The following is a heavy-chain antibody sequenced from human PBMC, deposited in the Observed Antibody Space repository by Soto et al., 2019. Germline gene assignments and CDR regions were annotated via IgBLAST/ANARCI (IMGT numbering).Heavy chain of an antibody. V-gene: IGHV1-18*01. CDR3: ARDLEGDEHLNVQWLGDY. Sequence: ASVKVSGKASGYSFTNYGISWVRQAPGQGLEWMGWISGHNGNTNYAQKLQGRVTMTTDTSTSTAYMELRSLRAEDTAVYYCARDLEGDEHLNVQWLGDYWGQGTLVTVSS. D-gene: IGHD6-19*01. CDR1: GYSFTNYG. CDR2: ISGHNGNT. J-gene: IGHJ4*02.